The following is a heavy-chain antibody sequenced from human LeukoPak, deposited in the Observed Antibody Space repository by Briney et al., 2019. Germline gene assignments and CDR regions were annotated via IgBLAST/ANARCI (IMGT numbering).Heavy chain of an antibody. CDR3: ARDPQSRGLFDY. CDR1: GFTFSSYA. V-gene: IGHV3-30*04. D-gene: IGHD3-10*01. J-gene: IGHJ4*02. Sequence: GGSLRLSCAASGFTFSSYAIHWVRQAPGKGLEWVAVISYGGSNKYYADSVKGRFTISRDNSKNTLYLQMNSLRAEDTAVYYCARDPQSRGLFDYWGQGTLVTVSS. CDR2: ISYGGSNK.